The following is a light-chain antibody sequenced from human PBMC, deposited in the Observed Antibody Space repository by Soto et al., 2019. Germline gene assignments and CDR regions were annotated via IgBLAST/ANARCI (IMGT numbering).Light chain of an antibody. Sequence: EIVLTQSPGSLSLSPGERATLSCRASQSVDSSFFAWYQQKPGQAPRLLIYGASNRATGIPDRFSDSGSGTDFTLTISRLEPEDFAVYYCQQYVSSVTFGQGTKVEIK. J-gene: IGKJ1*01. CDR1: QSVDSSF. V-gene: IGKV3-20*01. CDR2: GAS. CDR3: QQYVSSVT.